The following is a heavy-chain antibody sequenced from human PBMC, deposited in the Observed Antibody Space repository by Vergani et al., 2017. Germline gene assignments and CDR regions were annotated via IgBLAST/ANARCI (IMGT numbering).Heavy chain of an antibody. CDR2: IDHTGRP. Sequence: QVQLQQWGGGLLKPSETLSLTCVVNGGSFTSYHWTWIRQSPGEGLEWVGDIDHTGRPDYNPSLKSRLTRSVDKSRNQFSLTLNSVTATDTAIYFCARVNTETNCHLYYYYYMDVWGQGTVVTVS. CDR3: ARVNTETNCHLYYYYYMDV. CDR1: GGSFTSYH. V-gene: IGHV4-34*01. J-gene: IGHJ6*03. D-gene: IGHD4-11*01.